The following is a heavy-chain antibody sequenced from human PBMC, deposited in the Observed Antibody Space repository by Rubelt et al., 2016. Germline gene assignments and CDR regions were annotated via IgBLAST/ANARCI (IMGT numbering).Heavy chain of an antibody. Sequence: YYADSVKGRFTISRDNAKNSLYLQMNSLRAEDTAVYYCARDPSYGGGNPGEAFDIWGQGTMVTVSS. CDR3: ARDPSYGGGNPGEAFDI. V-gene: IGHV3-21*01. J-gene: IGHJ3*02. D-gene: IGHD4-23*01.